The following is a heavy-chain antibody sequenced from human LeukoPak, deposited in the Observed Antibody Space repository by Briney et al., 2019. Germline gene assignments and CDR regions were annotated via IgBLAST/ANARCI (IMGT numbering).Heavy chain of an antibody. Sequence: GESLKISCQGSGYSFTSYWIGWVRQMPGKGLEWVGNIQPGDSDIRYSPSFQGQVTISADKSINTAYLQWSSLKASDSAMYYCARHGPSTASAYNWFGPWGQGTLVTVSS. D-gene: IGHD2-2*01. CDR2: IQPGDSDI. J-gene: IGHJ5*02. V-gene: IGHV5-51*01. CDR3: ARHGPSTASAYNWFGP. CDR1: GYSFTSYW.